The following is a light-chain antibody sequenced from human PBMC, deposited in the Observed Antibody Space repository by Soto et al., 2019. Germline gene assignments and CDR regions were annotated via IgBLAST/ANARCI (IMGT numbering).Light chain of an antibody. CDR3: SSYTGSSTRYV. V-gene: IGLV2-14*01. CDR1: SSDVGGYNF. CDR2: EVS. Sequence: ALTQPASVSGSPGQSITISCTGTSSDVGGYNFVSWYQQYPGKAPKLMIYEVSNRPSGVSNRFSGSKSGNTASLTISGLQAEDESDYYCSSYTGSSTRYVFGTGTKVTVL. J-gene: IGLJ1*01.